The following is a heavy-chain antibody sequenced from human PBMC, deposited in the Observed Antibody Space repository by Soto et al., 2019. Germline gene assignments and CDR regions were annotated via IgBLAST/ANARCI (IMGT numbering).Heavy chain of an antibody. V-gene: IGHV3-48*02. CDR1: GFTFSSYS. Sequence: EVQLVESGGGLVQPGGSLRLSCAASGFTFSSYSMNWVRQAPGKGLEWVSYISSSSSSKYYTDSVKGRFTISRDNAKNSWYLQMNSLRDEDTAVYYCAASLYVSGLSFDYWGQGTLVTVSS. CDR3: AASLYVSGLSFDY. D-gene: IGHD3-10*01. J-gene: IGHJ4*02. CDR2: ISSSSSSK.